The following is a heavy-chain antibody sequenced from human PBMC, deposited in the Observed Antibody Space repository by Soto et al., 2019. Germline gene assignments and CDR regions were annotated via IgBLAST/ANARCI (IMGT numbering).Heavy chain of an antibody. CDR1: GASISSYY. V-gene: IGHV4-59*01. J-gene: IGHJ4*02. CDR2: IYYSGST. Sequence: PSGTLSLSCTVSGASISSYYWSCIRQPPEKGLEWIGYIYYSGSTNYNPSLKSRVTISVDTSKNQFSLKLSSVTAADTAVYYCARDPEVGALDYWGQGALVTVS. D-gene: IGHD1-26*01. CDR3: ARDPEVGALDY.